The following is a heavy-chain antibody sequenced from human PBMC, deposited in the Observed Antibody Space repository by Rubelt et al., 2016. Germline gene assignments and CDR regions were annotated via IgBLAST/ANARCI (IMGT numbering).Heavy chain of an antibody. V-gene: IGHV4-4*07. Sequence: LSLTRTVSGASISIFYWSWIRQSAGQGLEWIGRVDPSGSTYYNPSLKSRVTISVDTSKNQFSLKLSSVTAADTAVYYCARQYNVWGQGTTVTVSS. CDR1: GASISIFY. CDR2: VDPSGST. J-gene: IGHJ6*02. CDR3: ARQYNV. D-gene: IGHD1-1*01.